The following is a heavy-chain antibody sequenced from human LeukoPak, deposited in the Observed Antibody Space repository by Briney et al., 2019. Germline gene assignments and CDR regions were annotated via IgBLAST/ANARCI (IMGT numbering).Heavy chain of an antibody. CDR2: ISGYNGDT. D-gene: IGHD6-6*01. V-gene: IGHV1-18*01. CDR1: GYSFTNFS. Sequence: ASVKVSCKASGYSFTNFSVTWVRQAPGQGLEWMGWISGYNGDTNYAQRFQGRVTMTRDTSTSTVYMELSSPRSEDTAVYYCAREGGVSPAFDIWGQGTMVTVSS. CDR3: AREGGVSPAFDI. J-gene: IGHJ3*02.